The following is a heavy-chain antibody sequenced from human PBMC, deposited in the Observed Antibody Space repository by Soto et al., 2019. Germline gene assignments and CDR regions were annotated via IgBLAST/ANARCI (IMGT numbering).Heavy chain of an antibody. CDR2: ISYDGSET. Sequence: GGALRLSCASSGFTFASYNMLWVRQAPGKGLEWVALISYDGSETYYADSVKGRLTISRDNSKNTLYLQMNSLRFEATAVYYCLRTNSHFVPLDYWGQATLLPVSS. D-gene: IGHD6-6*01. V-gene: IGHV3-30*19. CDR1: GFTFASYN. CDR3: LRTNSHFVPLDY. J-gene: IGHJ4*01.